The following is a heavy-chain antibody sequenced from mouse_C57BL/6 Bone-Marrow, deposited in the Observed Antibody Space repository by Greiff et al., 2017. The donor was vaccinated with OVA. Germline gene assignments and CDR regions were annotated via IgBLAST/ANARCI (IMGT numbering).Heavy chain of an antibody. V-gene: IGHV1-15*01. CDR3: TTYYGSGGFAY. Sequence: QVQLQQSGAELVRPGASVTLSCKASGYTFTDYEMPWVKQTPVHGLEWIGAIDPETGGTAYNQKFKGKAILTADKSSSTAYMELRSLTSEDSAVYYCTTYYGSGGFAYWGQGTLVTVAA. D-gene: IGHD1-1*01. CDR2: IDPETGGT. CDR1: GYTFTDYE. J-gene: IGHJ3*01.